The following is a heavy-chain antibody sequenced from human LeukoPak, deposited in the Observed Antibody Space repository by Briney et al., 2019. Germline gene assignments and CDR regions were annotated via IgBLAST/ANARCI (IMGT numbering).Heavy chain of an antibody. CDR2: IYTSGST. Sequence: SETLSLTCTVSGGSISSGSYYWSWIRQPAGKGLEWIGRIYTSGSTNYNPSLKSRVTISVDTSKNQFSLKLSSVTAADTAVYYCARAPPGDYYYCYMDVWGKGTTVTISS. J-gene: IGHJ6*03. D-gene: IGHD3-10*01. CDR1: GGSISSGSYY. CDR3: ARAPPGDYYYCYMDV. V-gene: IGHV4-61*02.